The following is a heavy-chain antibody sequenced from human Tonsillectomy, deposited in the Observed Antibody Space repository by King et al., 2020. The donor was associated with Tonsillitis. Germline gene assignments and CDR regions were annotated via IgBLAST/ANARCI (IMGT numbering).Heavy chain of an antibody. D-gene: IGHD6-19*01. CDR2: ISYDGGDK. V-gene: IGHV3-30*01. J-gene: IGHJ4*02. CDR1: GFTFSSYA. CDR3: ASIAVAGAFDY. Sequence: VQLVESGGGVVQPGGSLRLSCAASGFTFSSYAMHWVRQAPGKGLEWVALISYDGGDKYYADSVKGRFTISRDNSKNTLYLQMNSLRAEDTAVYFCASIAVAGAFDYWGQGTLVTVSS.